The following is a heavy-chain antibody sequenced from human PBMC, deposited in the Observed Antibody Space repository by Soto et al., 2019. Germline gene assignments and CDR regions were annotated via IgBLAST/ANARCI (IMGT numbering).Heavy chain of an antibody. CDR3: ARGGATIFGVIDS. V-gene: IGHV1-46*01. J-gene: IGHJ4*02. CDR2: FLASGGNT. CDR1: GYSFFSYY. Sequence: QVQLVQSGAAVGKPGASVKVSCKASGYSFFSYYIHWVRQAPGQGLEWMGRFLASGGNTFYAQRFRGRVSMTRDTYSTNTVSLELTSLKSDDTAVYYCARGGATIFGVIDSWGQGTRVTVSS. D-gene: IGHD3-3*02.